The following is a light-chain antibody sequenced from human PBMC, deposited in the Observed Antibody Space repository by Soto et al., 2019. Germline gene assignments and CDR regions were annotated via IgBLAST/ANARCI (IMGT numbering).Light chain of an antibody. CDR2: GAS. J-gene: IGKJ1*01. CDR3: QQYNNWPL. Sequence: EIVMTQSPATLSVSPGERDTLSCRASQSVSSNLAWYQQKPGQAPRLLIYGASTRATGIPARFSGSGSGTEFTLTISSLQSEDFEVYYCQQYNNWPLFGRGTKVEIK. V-gene: IGKV3-15*01. CDR1: QSVSSN.